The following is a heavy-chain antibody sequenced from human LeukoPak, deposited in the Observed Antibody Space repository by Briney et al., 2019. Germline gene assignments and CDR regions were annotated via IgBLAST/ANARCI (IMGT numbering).Heavy chain of an antibody. J-gene: IGHJ4*02. CDR1: GYTFTSYA. CDR3: ARESTAAAAEFDY. CDR2: INAGSGGT. Sequence: ASVKVSCKASGYTFTSYAMHWVRQAPGQRLEWMGWINAGSGGTNYAQKFQGRVTMTRDTSISTAYMELSRLRSDDTAVYYCARESTAAAAEFDYWGQGTLVTVSS. D-gene: IGHD6-13*01. V-gene: IGHV1-2*02.